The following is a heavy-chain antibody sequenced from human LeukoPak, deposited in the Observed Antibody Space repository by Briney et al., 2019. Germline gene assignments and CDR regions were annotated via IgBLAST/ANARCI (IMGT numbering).Heavy chain of an antibody. D-gene: IGHD4-17*01. CDR2: IIPIFGTA. CDR3: ARVGDYGDYVGYNWFDP. V-gene: IGHV1-69*01. J-gene: IGHJ5*02. Sequence: SVKVSCKASGGTCSSYAISWVRQAPGQGLEWMVGIIPIFGTANYAQKFQGRVTITADESTSTAYMELSSLRSEDTAVYYCARVGDYGDYVGYNWFDPWGQGTLVTVSS. CDR1: GGTCSSYA.